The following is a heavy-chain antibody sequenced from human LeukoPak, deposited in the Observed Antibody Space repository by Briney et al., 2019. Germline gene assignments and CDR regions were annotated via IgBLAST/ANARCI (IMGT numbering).Heavy chain of an antibody. CDR3: ASSHGDYYDAFDI. CDR1: GFTFSSYS. D-gene: IGHD4-17*01. Sequence: PGGSLRLSCAASGFTFSSYSMSWVRQAPGKGLEWVSSISSSSYIYYADSVKGRFTISRDNAKNSLYLQMNSLRAEDTAVYYCASSHGDYYDAFDIWGQGTMVTVSS. J-gene: IGHJ3*02. V-gene: IGHV3-21*01. CDR2: ISSSSYI.